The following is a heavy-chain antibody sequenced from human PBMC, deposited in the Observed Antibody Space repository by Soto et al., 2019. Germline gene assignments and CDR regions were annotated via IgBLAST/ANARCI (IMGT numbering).Heavy chain of an antibody. CDR1: GFTVSSNY. Sequence: GSLRLSCAASGFTVSSNYMSWVRQAPGKGLEWVSAISGSGGSTYYADSVKGRFTISRDNSKNTLYLQMNSLRAEDAAVYYCAKSPFRIAARQIFDYWGQGTLVTVSS. J-gene: IGHJ4*02. D-gene: IGHD6-6*01. CDR3: AKSPFRIAARQIFDY. CDR2: ISGSGGST. V-gene: IGHV3-23*01.